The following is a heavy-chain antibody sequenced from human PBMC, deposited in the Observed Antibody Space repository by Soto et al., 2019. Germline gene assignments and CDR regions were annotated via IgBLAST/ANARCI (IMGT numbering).Heavy chain of an antibody. CDR1: GFTVTSYY. V-gene: IGHV3-53*01. CDR2: IYTGGNT. J-gene: IGHJ6*02. D-gene: IGHD3-10*01. CDR3: ARDYYYGSGNYYRADYYHYGMDV. Sequence: GGSLRLSCAASGFTVTSYYMSWVRQAPGKGLEWVSLIYTGGNTNYADSVKGRFTISRDNSKNTLYLQMNSLRAEDTAVYYCARDYYYGSGNYYRADYYHYGMDVWGQGTTVTV.